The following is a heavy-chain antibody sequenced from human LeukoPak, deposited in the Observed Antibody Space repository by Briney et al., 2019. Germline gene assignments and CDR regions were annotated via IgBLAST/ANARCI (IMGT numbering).Heavy chain of an antibody. CDR2: ICYSGST. Sequence: SETLSLTCAVYGGSLSAYYWGWIRQPPGKGLEWIGSICYSGSTYYNPSLKSRVTISVDTSKNQFSLKLSSVTAADTAVYYCARGPPTAVAGSYYFDYWGQGTLVTVSS. V-gene: IGHV4-34*01. CDR3: ARGPPTAVAGSYYFDY. J-gene: IGHJ4*02. CDR1: GGSLSAYY. D-gene: IGHD6-19*01.